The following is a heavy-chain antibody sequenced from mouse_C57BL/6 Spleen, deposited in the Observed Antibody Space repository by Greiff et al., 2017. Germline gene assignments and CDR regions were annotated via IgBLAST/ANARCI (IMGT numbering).Heavy chain of an antibody. CDR2: INPNNGGT. CDR1: GYTFTDYY. V-gene: IGHV1-26*01. D-gene: IGHD1-1*02. Sequence: EVQLQQSGPELVKPGASVKISCKASGYTFTDYYMNWVKQSHGKSLEWIGDINPNNGGTSYNQKFKGKATLTVDKSSSTAYMELRSLTSEDSAVYYCARSAGGYSYYCDYWGQGTTRTVSS. J-gene: IGHJ2*01. CDR3: ARSAGGYSYYCDY.